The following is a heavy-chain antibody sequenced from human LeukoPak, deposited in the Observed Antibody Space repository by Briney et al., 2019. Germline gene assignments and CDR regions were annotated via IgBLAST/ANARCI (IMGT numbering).Heavy chain of an antibody. V-gene: IGHV1-18*01. CDR2: ISAYNGNT. CDR1: GYTFTSYG. J-gene: IGHJ5*02. CDR3: ARPQNLLTYYDLWSGSQSSLNWFDP. D-gene: IGHD3-3*01. Sequence: ASVKVSCKASGYTFTSYGISWVRQAPGQGLEWMGWISAYNGNTNYAQKLQGRVTMTTDTSTSTAYMELRSLRSDDTAVYYCARPQNLLTYYDLWSGSQSSLNWFDPWGQGTLVTVSS.